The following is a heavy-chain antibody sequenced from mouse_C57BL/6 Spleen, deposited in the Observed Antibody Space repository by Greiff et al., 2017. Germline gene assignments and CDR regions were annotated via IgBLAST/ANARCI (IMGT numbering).Heavy chain of an antibody. V-gene: IGHV1-15*01. D-gene: IGHD1-1*01. CDR1: GYTFTDYE. CDR3: TRSRLLREAMDY. Sequence: QVQLQQSGAELVRPGASVTLSCKASGYTFTDYEMHWVKQTPVHGLEWIGAIDPETGGTAYNQKFKGKAILTADKSSSTACMELRSLTSEDSAVYYCTRSRLLREAMDYWGQGTSVTVSS. CDR2: IDPETGGT. J-gene: IGHJ4*01.